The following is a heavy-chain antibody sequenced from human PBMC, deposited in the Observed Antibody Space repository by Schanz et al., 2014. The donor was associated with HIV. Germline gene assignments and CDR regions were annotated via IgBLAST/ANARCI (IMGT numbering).Heavy chain of an antibody. CDR3: AKSRGDSWPYGMDV. D-gene: IGHD4-17*01. Sequence: VQLVESGGGLVKPGGSLRLSCAASGFTFSSYTMHWVRQAPGKGLEWVAFISATGAYIYYADSVKGRFTISRDNAQKSLFLQMNSLRAEDTAVYYCAKSRGDSWPYGMDVWGQGTTVTVSS. CDR1: GFTFSSYT. CDR2: ISATGAYI. J-gene: IGHJ6*02. V-gene: IGHV3-21*04.